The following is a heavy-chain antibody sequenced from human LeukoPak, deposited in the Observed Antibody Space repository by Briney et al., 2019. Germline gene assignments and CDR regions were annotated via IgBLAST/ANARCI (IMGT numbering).Heavy chain of an antibody. CDR2: IYYSGST. CDR3: AREEGYCSSTSCYKMGFWFDP. D-gene: IGHD2-2*02. Sequence: SETVSLTCTVSGGSVSSGTYYWSWIRQPPGKGLEWIGYIYYSGSTNYNPSLKSRVTISVDTSKNQFSLKLSSVTAADTAVYYCAREEGYCSSTSCYKMGFWFDPWGQGTLVTVSS. CDR1: GGSVSSGTYY. J-gene: IGHJ5*02. V-gene: IGHV4-61*01.